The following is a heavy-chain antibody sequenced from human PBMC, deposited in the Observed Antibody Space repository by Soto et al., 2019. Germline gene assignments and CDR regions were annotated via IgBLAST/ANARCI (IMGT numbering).Heavy chain of an antibody. J-gene: IGHJ4*02. D-gene: IGHD3-3*01. CDR2: MYWDDDK. Sequence: QITWNESGPTQVKPRQTLTLTCTFSGFSLTTSGVGVGWIRQSPGKAPQWLALMYWDDDKRYSPSLKSRLTITKDTSKNQVVLTMADLDPADTATYYCAHRVLRTVFGLVTTTAIYFDFWGQGTPVAVSS. CDR3: AHRVLRTVFGLVTTTAIYFDF. CDR1: GFSLTTSGVG. V-gene: IGHV2-5*02.